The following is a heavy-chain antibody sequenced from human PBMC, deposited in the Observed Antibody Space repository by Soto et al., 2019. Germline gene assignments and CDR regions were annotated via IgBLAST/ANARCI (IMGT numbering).Heavy chain of an antibody. CDR1: GFTFSSYG. V-gene: IGHV3-30*18. CDR2: ISYDGSNK. J-gene: IGHJ5*02. CDR3: AKGRAKNWFDP. Sequence: QVQLVESGGGVVQPGRSLRLSCAASGFTFSSYGMHWVGQAPGKGLEWVAVISYDGSNKYYADSVKGRFTISRDNSKNTLYLQMNSLRAEDTAVYYCAKGRAKNWFDPWGQGTLVTVSS.